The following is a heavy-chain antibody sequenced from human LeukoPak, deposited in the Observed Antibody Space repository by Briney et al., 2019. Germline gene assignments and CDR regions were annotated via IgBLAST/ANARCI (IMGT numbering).Heavy chain of an antibody. CDR2: IIPIFGTA. CDR3: ARSYYDSSGYFQH. V-gene: IGHV1-69*05. Sequence: SVKVSCKXSVGTFSSDAISWVRQAPGHGLEWMGRIIPIFGTANYAQKFQGRVTITTDESTSTAYMELSSLRSEDTAVYYCARSYYDSSGYFQHWGQGTLVTVSS. D-gene: IGHD3-22*01. CDR1: VGTFSSDA. J-gene: IGHJ1*01.